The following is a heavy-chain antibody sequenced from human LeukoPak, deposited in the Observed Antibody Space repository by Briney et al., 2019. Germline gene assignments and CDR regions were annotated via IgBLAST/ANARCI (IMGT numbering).Heavy chain of an antibody. D-gene: IGHD2-15*01. J-gene: IGHJ6*02. CDR2: IYYSGST. Sequence: PSQTLSLTCTVSGGSISSGGYYWSWIRQHPGKGLEWIGYIYYSGSTYYNPSLKSRVTISVDTSKNQFSLKLSSVTAADTAVYYCARGAHLGYCSGGSCQADYHGMDVWGQGTTVTVSS. V-gene: IGHV4-31*03. CDR3: ARGAHLGYCSGGSCQADYHGMDV. CDR1: GGSISSGGYY.